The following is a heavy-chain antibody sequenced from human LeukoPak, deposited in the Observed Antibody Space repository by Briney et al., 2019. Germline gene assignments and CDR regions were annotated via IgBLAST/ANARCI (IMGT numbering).Heavy chain of an antibody. Sequence: SGGSLRLSCAAPGFTFSDYAMTWVRQAPGKGLEWVSSISGSSSFIYYTYSVQGRFTVSRDNAENSLFLQMDSLKAEDTAVYYCARLPQSFVGASPFDFWGQGTLVTVSS. CDR3: ARLPQSFVGASPFDF. D-gene: IGHD3-16*01. V-gene: IGHV3-21*01. CDR2: ISGSSSFI. CDR1: GFTFSDYA. J-gene: IGHJ4*02.